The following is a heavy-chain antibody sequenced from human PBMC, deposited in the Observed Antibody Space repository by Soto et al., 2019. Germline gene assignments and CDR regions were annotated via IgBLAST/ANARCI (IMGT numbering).Heavy chain of an antibody. Sequence: QVQLVQSGAEVKKPGSSVKVSCKASGGTFSSYTISWVRQAPGQGLEWMGRIIPILGIANYAQKCQGRVTITADKSTSTAYMELSSLRSEDTAVYYGAGEVGDVIGHGWKDYYGMDVWGQGTTVTVSS. J-gene: IGHJ6*02. V-gene: IGHV1-69*08. CDR1: GGTFSSYT. CDR3: AGEVGDVIGHGWKDYYGMDV. D-gene: IGHD3-16*01. CDR2: IIPILGIA.